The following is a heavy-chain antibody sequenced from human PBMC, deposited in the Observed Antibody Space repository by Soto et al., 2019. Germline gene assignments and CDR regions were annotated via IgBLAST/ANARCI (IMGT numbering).Heavy chain of an antibody. J-gene: IGHJ4*02. CDR1: GGSISSGGYS. CDR2: IYHSGST. Sequence: QLQLQESGSGLVKPSQTLSLTCAVSGGSISSGGYSWSWIRQPPGKGREWIGYIYHSGSTYYNPSLTGRVTISVDSSKNQFSLKRSSVTAADTAVYYCARDPGRWGQGTLVTVSS. CDR3: ARDPGR. V-gene: IGHV4-30-2*01.